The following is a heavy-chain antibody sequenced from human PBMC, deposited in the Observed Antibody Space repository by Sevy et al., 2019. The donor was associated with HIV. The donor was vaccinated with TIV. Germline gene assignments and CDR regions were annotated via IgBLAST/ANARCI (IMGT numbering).Heavy chain of an antibody. J-gene: IGHJ4*02. D-gene: IGHD5-18*01. Sequence: GSLRLSCAASGFTFSSYWMSWVRQAPGKGLEWVATMKEDGSERNYVDFVKGRFTISRDNAKNSLYVQMNSLRAEDTAVYYCVREGVGGYGYSLDCWGQGTLVTVSS. V-gene: IGHV3-7*01. CDR2: MKEDGSER. CDR3: VREGVGGYGYSLDC. CDR1: GFTFSSYW.